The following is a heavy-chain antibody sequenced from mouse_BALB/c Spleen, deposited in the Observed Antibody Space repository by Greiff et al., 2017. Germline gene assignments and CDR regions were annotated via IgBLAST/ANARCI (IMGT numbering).Heavy chain of an antibody. CDR1: GFTFTDYY. CDR2: IRNKANGYTT. J-gene: IGHJ2*01. D-gene: IGHD1-1*01. V-gene: IGHV7-3*02. Sequence: EVQGVESGGGLVQPGGSLRLSCATSGFTFTDYYMSWVRQPPGKALEWLGFIRNKANGYTTEYSASVKGRFTISRDNSQSILYLQMNTLRAEDSATYYCARGNYYGSSPFDYWGQGTTLTVSS. CDR3: ARGNYYGSSPFDY.